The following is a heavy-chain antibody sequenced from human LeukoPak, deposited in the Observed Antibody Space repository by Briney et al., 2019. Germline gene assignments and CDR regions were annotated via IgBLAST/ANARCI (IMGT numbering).Heavy chain of an antibody. J-gene: IGHJ5*02. D-gene: IGHD6-13*01. CDR2: MNPNSGNT. Sequence: GASVKVSCKASGYTFTSYDINWVRQATGQGLEWMGWMNPNSGNTGYAQKFQGRVTITRNTSISTAYMELSSLRSEDTAVYYCAKSGIAAGRKLREYWFDPWGQGTLVTVSS. CDR3: AKSGIAAGRKLREYWFDP. CDR1: GYTFTSYD. V-gene: IGHV1-8*03.